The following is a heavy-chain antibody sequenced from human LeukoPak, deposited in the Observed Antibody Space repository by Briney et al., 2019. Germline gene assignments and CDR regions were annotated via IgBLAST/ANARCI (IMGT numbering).Heavy chain of an antibody. Sequence: GGSLRLSCAASGFTFSSYWMSWVRQAPGKGLEWVANIKQDGSEKYCVDSVKGRFTISRDNAKNSLYLQMNSLRAEDTAVYYCAREIAVAGDGNYYYYMDVWGKGTTVTVSS. CDR2: IKQDGSEK. J-gene: IGHJ6*03. V-gene: IGHV3-7*01. CDR3: AREIAVAGDGNYYYYMDV. D-gene: IGHD6-19*01. CDR1: GFTFSSYW.